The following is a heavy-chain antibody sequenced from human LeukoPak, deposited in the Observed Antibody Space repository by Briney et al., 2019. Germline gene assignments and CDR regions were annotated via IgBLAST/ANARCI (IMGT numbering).Heavy chain of an antibody. CDR2: IYTSGST. D-gene: IGHD5-24*01. V-gene: IGHV4-61*02. CDR1: GGSISSGSYY. Sequence: SETLSLTCTVSGGSISSGSYYWSWIRQPAGKGLEWIGRIYTSGSTNYNPSLKSRVTISVDTSKNQFSLKLSSVTAADTAVYYCARGGSGGRWLQFSRGVQNPDYWGQGTLVTVSS. CDR3: ARGGSGGRWLQFSRGVQNPDY. J-gene: IGHJ4*02.